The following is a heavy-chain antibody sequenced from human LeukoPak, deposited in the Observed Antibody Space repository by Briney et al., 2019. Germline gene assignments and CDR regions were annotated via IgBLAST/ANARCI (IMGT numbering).Heavy chain of an antibody. CDR3: ARAGLNDYGASYYFDY. V-gene: IGHV4-59*08. CDR2: IYYTGNT. Sequence: PSETLSLTCSVSGGSINRYYWSWIRQPPGKGLEWIGYIYYTGNTNYNPSLKSRVTISVDTSKNQFSLRLTSLTAADTAVYYCARAGLNDYGASYYFDYWGQGTLVTVSS. CDR1: GGSINRYY. D-gene: IGHD4-17*01. J-gene: IGHJ4*02.